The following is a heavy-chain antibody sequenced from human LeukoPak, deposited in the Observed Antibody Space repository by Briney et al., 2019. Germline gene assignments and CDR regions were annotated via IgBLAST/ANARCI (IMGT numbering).Heavy chain of an antibody. CDR2: IYYSGST. D-gene: IGHD1-26*01. V-gene: IGHV4-59*12. J-gene: IGHJ4*02. CDR1: GGSISSYY. Sequence: SSETLSLTCTVSGGSISSYYWSWIRQPPGKGLEWIGYIYYSGSTNYNPSLKGRVTISVDTSKNQFSLKLSSVTAADTAVYYCARAPNWEKGSLDYWGQGTLVTVSS. CDR3: ARAPNWEKGSLDY.